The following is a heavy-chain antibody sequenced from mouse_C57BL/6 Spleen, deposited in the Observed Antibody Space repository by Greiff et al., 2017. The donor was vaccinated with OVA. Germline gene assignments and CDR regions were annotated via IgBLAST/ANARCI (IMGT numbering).Heavy chain of an antibody. J-gene: IGHJ2*01. CDR3: VRSPDGYFDY. Sequence: AGGGLVQPKGSLKLSCAASGFSFNTYAMNWVRQAPGKGLEWVARIRSKSNNYATYYADSVKDRFTISRDDSESMLYLQMNNLKTEDTALYYCVRSPDGYFDYWGQGTTLTVSS. CDR2: IRSKSNNYAT. V-gene: IGHV10-1*01. CDR1: GFSFNTYA. D-gene: IGHD2-3*01.